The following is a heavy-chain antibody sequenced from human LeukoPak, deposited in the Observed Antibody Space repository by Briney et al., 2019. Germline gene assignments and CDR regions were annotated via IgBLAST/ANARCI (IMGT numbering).Heavy chain of an antibody. CDR1: GGSFSGYY. J-gene: IGHJ4*02. V-gene: IGHV3-23*01. Sequence: PSETLSLTCAVYGGSFSGYYWSWIRQPPGKGLEWVSGISGNGGSTYHADSVKGRFTISRDNSKNTVYLQMNSLRADDTAVYYCVIGPRQKRGLNTYWGQGTLVIVSS. CDR2: ISGNGGST. CDR3: VIGPRQKRGLNTY. D-gene: IGHD3/OR15-3a*01.